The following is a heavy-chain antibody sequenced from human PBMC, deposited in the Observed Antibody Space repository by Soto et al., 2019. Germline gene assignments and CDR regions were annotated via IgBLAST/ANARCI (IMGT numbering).Heavy chain of an antibody. CDR2: IKSKTDGGTT. CDR1: GFTFSNAW. D-gene: IGHD7-27*01. V-gene: IGHV3-15*01. Sequence: EVQLVKSGGGLVKPGGSLRLSCAASGFTFSNAWMSWVRQAPGKGLEWVGRIKSKTDGGTTDYAAPVKGRFTISRDDSKNTLYLQMNSLKNEDTAVYYCTTANNWGGESDYWGQGTLGSVSS. J-gene: IGHJ4*02. CDR3: TTANNWGGESDY.